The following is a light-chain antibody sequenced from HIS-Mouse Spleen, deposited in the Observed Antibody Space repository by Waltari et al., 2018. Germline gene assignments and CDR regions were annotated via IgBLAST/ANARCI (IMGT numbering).Light chain of an antibody. CDR2: EDS. Sequence: SYELPQPPSVSVSPGQTARITCSGAASPKKYAYWYQQKSGQAPVLVIYEDSKRPSGIPESVSGSRSGTMATVTIRGAQVEDEADYYCYSTDSSGNHRVFGGGTKLTVL. CDR3: YSTDSSGNHRV. V-gene: IGLV3-10*01. J-gene: IGLJ2*01. CDR1: ASPKKY.